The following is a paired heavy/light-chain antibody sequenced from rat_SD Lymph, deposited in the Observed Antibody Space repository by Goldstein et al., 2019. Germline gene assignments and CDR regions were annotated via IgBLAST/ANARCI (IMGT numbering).Light chain of an antibody. J-gene: IGKJ2-3*01. CDR3: LQLSSYPYT. CDR2: GTS. V-gene: IGKV4S18*01. CDR1: SSVSY. Sequence: EIVLTQSPTTMAASPGEKVTLNCLASSSVSYMNWYQQKSGASPKLWIYGTSNLASGVPNRFSGSGSGTSYSLTISSMEAEDVATYYCLQLSSYPYTFGAGTKLELK.
Heavy chain of an antibody. V-gene: IGHV5-46*01. Sequence: EVQLVESGGVLVQPGRSMKLSCAASGFTFSSFPMAWVRQAPTKGLEWVATISTSGGSTYYRDSVKGRFTISRDNAKSTLYLQMDSLRSEDTATYYCTTDYYSGYWYFDFWGPGTMVTVSS. J-gene: IGHJ1*01. CDR1: GFTFSSFP. CDR2: ISTSGGST. D-gene: IGHD1-1*01. CDR3: TTDYYSGYWYFDF.